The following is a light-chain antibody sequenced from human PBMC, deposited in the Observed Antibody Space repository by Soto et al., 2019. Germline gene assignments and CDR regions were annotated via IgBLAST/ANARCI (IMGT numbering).Light chain of an antibody. CDR1: SSNIGAGYD. CDR3: QSYDSLSGSRV. J-gene: IGLJ1*01. Sequence: QSVLTQPPSVSGAPGQRVTISCTGSSSNIGAGYDVHWYQQLPGTAPKLLIYENSHRPAGVPDRFSGSQSGASASLAITGLQAEDEADYYCQSYDSLSGSRVFGAGTKVTVL. V-gene: IGLV1-40*01. CDR2: ENS.